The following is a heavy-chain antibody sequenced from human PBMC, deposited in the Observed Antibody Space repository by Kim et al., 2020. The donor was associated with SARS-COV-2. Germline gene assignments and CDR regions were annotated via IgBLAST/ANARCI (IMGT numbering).Heavy chain of an antibody. V-gene: IGHV3-66*01. CDR2: LYTGGGT. J-gene: IGHJ4*02. CDR1: GFTVSSPY. D-gene: IGHD2-21*01. CDR3: VSGRTY. Sequence: GGSLRLSCAASGFTVSSPYMSWVRQTPKRGLEWVSVLYTGGGTFHMYSVKGRFTISRDTSTNTIFLQMTNLIVEDTAMYYCVSGRTYWGQGTPVTVSS.